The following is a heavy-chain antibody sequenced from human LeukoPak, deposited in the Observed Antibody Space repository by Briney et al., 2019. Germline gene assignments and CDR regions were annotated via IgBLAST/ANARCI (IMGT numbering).Heavy chain of an antibody. CDR1: GFTFSDYY. Sequence: GGSLRLSCAASGFTFSDYYMSWIRQPPGKGLEWVSYISSSGSTIYYADSVKGRFTISRDNAKNSLYLQMNSLRAEDTAVYYCARALGMNPQADYFDYWGQGTLVTVSS. CDR2: ISSSGSTI. J-gene: IGHJ4*02. D-gene: IGHD7-27*01. CDR3: ARALGMNPQADYFDY. V-gene: IGHV3-11*01.